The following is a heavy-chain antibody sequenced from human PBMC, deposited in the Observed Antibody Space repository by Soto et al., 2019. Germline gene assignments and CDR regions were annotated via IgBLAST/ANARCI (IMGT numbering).Heavy chain of an antibody. CDR2: IYYSGST. J-gene: IGHJ5*02. CDR3: ARDSPITMVGPVQNWFDP. D-gene: IGHD3-10*01. V-gene: IGHV4-31*03. Sequence: QVQLQESGPGLVKPSETLSLTCTVSGGSISSGGYYWSWIRQHPGKGLEWIGYIYYSGSTYYNPWVKCRVTISVDTSKNQFSLKLSSVTAADTAIYYCARDSPITMVGPVQNWFDPWGQGTLVTVSS. CDR1: GGSISSGGYY.